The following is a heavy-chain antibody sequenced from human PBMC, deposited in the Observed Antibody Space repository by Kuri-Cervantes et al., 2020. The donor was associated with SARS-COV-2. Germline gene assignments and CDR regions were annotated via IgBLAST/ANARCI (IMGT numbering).Heavy chain of an antibody. CDR2: IYTSGST. V-gene: IGHV4-4*07. CDR1: GGSISSYY. Sequence: GSLRLSCTVSGGSISSYYWSWIRQPAGKGLEWIGRIYTSGSTNYKPSLKSRVTMSVDTSKNQFSLKLSSVTAADTAVYYCARETQQFDYWGQGTLVTVSS. J-gene: IGHJ4*02. CDR3: ARETQQFDY. D-gene: IGHD1/OR15-1a*01.